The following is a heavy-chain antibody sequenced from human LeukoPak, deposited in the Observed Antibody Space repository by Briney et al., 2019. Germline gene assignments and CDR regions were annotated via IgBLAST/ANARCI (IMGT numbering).Heavy chain of an antibody. CDR1: GYTFTGYY. CDR3: ARDGISPTVDAFDI. V-gene: IGHV1-2*04. D-gene: IGHD3-3*02. J-gene: IGHJ3*02. Sequence: ASVKVSCKASGYTFTGYYMHWVRQAPGQGLEWMGWINPNSGGTNYAQKFQGWVIMTRDTSISTAYMELSRLRSDDTAVYYCARDGISPTVDAFDIWGQGTMVTVSS. CDR2: INPNSGGT.